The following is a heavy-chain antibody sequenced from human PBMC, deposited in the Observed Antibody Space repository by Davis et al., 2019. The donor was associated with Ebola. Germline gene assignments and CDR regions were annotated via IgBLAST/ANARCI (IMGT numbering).Heavy chain of an antibody. CDR3: ARAGMVQGVITKWDGY. V-gene: IGHV3-48*02. CDR2: ISSSSTTI. D-gene: IGHD3-10*01. Sequence: GESLKISCVASGFTFSRNSMNWVRQAPGKGLEWVSYISSSSTTIYYADSVQGRFTISRDNAKNALYLQMNSLRDEDTAVYYCARAGMVQGVITKWDGYCGQGTLVTVSS. J-gene: IGHJ4*02. CDR1: GFTFSRNS.